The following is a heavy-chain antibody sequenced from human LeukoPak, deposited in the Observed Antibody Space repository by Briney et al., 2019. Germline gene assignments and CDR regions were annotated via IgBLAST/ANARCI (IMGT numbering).Heavy chain of an antibody. CDR1: GGSISSYY. CDR3: ARDVDY. CDR2: IYYSGST. Sequence: SETLSLTCTVSGGSISSYYWSWIRQPPGKGLEWIGYIYYSGSTNYNPPLKSRVTISVDTSKNQFSLKLSSVTAADTAVYYCARDVDYWGQGTLVTVSS. V-gene: IGHV4-59*01. J-gene: IGHJ4*02.